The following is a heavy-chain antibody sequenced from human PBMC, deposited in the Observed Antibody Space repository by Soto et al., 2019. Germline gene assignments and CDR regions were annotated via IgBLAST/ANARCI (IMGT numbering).Heavy chain of an antibody. CDR1: GGSFGGYI. J-gene: IGHJ4*02. Sequence: SETLSLTCAVYGGSFGGYIGTWIRQTPGKGLQWIGQINHSGSANYNPSLKSRVTISVHTSNSQFSLELSSVTAADTAVYYCARGLISGSHYSGGWYYFDSWGQGTQVTVSS. D-gene: IGHD1-26*01. CDR2: INHSGSA. V-gene: IGHV4-34*01. CDR3: ARGLISGSHYSGGWYYFDS.